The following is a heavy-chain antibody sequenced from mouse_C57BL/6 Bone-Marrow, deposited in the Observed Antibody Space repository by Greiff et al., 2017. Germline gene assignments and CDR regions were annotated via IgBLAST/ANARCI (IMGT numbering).Heavy chain of an antibody. CDR1: GFTFSSYA. V-gene: IGHV5-9-1*02. J-gene: IGHJ1*03. CDR2: ISSGGDYI. Sequence: EVMLVESGEGLVKPGGSLKLSCAASGFTFSSYAMSWVRQTPEKRLEWVAYISSGGDYIYYADTVKGRFTISRDNARNTLYLQMSSLKSEDTAMYYCTRDNYGSIFYWYFDVWGIGTTVTVSS. D-gene: IGHD1-1*01. CDR3: TRDNYGSIFYWYFDV.